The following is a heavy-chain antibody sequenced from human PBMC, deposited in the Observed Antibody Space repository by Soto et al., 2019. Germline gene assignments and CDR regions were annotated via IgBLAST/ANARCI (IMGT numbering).Heavy chain of an antibody. Sequence: PGGSLRLSCAASGFAFSCFGMHWVRQSPGKGLEWVAGISNDGVNKFYADYAKGRFTISRDNSRNTLYLQMDSLRADDTAIYYCAADRIAGRLPFDYWGQGTLVTVSS. CDR1: GFAFSCFG. D-gene: IGHD6-6*01. V-gene: IGHV3-30*03. J-gene: IGHJ4*02. CDR2: ISNDGVNK. CDR3: AADRIAGRLPFDY.